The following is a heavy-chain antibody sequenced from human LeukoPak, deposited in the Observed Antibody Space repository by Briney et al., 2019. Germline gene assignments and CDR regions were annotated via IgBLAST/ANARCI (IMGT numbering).Heavy chain of an antibody. D-gene: IGHD3-10*01. CDR1: GGSFSGYY. CDR3: HMVRGGGYFDY. J-gene: IGHJ4*02. V-gene: IGHV4-34*01. CDR2: INHSGST. Sequence: PSETLSLTCAVYGGSFSGYYWSWIRQPPGKGLEWIGEINHSGSTNYNPSLKSRVNISLDTSKNQVSLRLNFVTAADTALYFCHMVRGGGYFDYWGQGTLVTVSS.